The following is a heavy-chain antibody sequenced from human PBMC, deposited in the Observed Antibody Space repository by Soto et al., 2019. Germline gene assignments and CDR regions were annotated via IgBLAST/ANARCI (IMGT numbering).Heavy chain of an antibody. Sequence: SETLSLTCTVSDGSISSYYWSWIRQPPGKGLEWIGYIYYSGSTNYNPSLKSRVTISVDTSKMQVSLKLSSVTAADTAVYFCARGTPSPLIVRSSRGPWFDPWGQGTLVTVSS. CDR3: ARGTPSPLIVRSSRGPWFDP. V-gene: IGHV4-59*08. J-gene: IGHJ5*02. D-gene: IGHD2-15*01. CDR1: DGSISSYY. CDR2: IYYSGST.